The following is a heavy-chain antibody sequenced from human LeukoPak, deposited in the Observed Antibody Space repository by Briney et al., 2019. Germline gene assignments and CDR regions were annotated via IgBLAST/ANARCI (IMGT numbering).Heavy chain of an antibody. CDR2: INPNSGGT. D-gene: IGHD3-16*02. J-gene: IGHJ4*02. CDR1: GYTFTGYY. CDR3: ARDLKYYDYVWGSYRLNY. Sequence: ASVKVSCKASGYTFTGYYMHWVRQAPGQGLEWMGRINPNSGGTNYAQKFQGRVTMTRDTSISTAYMELSRLRSDDTAVYYCARDLKYYDYVWGSYRLNYWGQGTRVTVSS. V-gene: IGHV1-2*06.